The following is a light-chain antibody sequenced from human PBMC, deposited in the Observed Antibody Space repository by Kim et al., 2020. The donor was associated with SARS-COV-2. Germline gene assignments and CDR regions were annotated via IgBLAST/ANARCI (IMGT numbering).Light chain of an antibody. J-gene: IGLJ3*02. Sequence: QSALTQPPSASGSPGQSVTISCTGTNSDVGGNNFVCWYQQHPGKAPKFIIYEVSKRPSGVPDRFSCSTSGKTAPLTAAGHHAEDEADYYCSSYASISDWVFGGGTQLTVL. V-gene: IGLV2-8*01. CDR3: SSYASISDWV. CDR1: NSDVGGNNF. CDR2: EVS.